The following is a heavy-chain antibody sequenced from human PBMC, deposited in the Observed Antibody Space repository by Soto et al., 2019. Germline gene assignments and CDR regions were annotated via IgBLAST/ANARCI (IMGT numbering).Heavy chain of an antibody. D-gene: IGHD6-19*01. CDR3: ARISSGWYVGTFDY. CDR1: GFTFSSYW. Sequence: EVQLVESGGGLVQPGGSLRLSCAASGFTFSSYWMSWVRQAPGKGLEWVANIKQDGSEKYYVDSVKGRFTISRDNAKNSLYLQMNSLRAEDTAVYYCARISSGWYVGTFDYWGQGTLVTVSS. J-gene: IGHJ4*02. V-gene: IGHV3-7*01. CDR2: IKQDGSEK.